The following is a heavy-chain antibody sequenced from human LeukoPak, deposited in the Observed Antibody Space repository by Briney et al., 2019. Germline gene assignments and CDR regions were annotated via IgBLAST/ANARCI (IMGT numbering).Heavy chain of an antibody. Sequence: SETLSLTCAVYGGSFSGYYWSWIRQPPGKGLEWIGEINHNGSTNYNPSLKSRVTISVDTSKNQFSLKLSSVTAADTAVYYCATIAAAGTSAFDIWGQGTMVTVSS. CDR2: INHNGST. CDR1: GGSFSGYY. D-gene: IGHD6-13*01. J-gene: IGHJ3*02. CDR3: ATIAAAGTSAFDI. V-gene: IGHV4-34*01.